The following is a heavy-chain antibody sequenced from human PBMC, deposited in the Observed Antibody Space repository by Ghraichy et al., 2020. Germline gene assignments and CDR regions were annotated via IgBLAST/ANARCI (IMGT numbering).Heavy chain of an antibody. CDR1: GFTFSSYA. CDR3: AKDGGRITIFGGVIIPPSYYYGMDV. V-gene: IGHV3-23*01. Sequence: GESLNISCAASGFTFSSYAMSWVRQAPGKGLEWVSAISGSGGSTYYADSVKGRFTISRDNSKNTLYLQMNSLRAEDTAVYYCAKDGGRITIFGGVIIPPSYYYGMDVWGQGTTVTVSS. J-gene: IGHJ6*02. CDR2: ISGSGGST. D-gene: IGHD3-3*01.